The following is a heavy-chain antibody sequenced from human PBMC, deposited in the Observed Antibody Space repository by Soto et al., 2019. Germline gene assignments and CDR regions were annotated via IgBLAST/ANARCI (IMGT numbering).Heavy chain of an antibody. CDR1: GYTFTSYA. D-gene: IGHD4-17*01. CDR3: ARDRLMTTVDWFDP. V-gene: IGHV1-3*01. J-gene: IGHJ5*02. Sequence: QVQLVQSGAEVKKPGASVKVSCKASGYTFTSYAMHWVRQAPGQRLEWMGWINAGNGNTKYSQKFQGRVTITRDTSASTADMELSSLRAEDTAVYYCARDRLMTTVDWFDPWGQGTLVTVSS. CDR2: INAGNGNT.